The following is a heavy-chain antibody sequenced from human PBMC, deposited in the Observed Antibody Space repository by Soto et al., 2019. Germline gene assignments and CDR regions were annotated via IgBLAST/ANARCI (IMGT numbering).Heavy chain of an antibody. CDR2: IIPIFGTA. J-gene: IGHJ4*02. D-gene: IGHD6-13*01. CDR3: PSRYSSRWYYFDY. V-gene: IGHV1-69*13. Sequence: ASVKVSCKASGGTFSSSAISWVRQAPGQGLEWMGGIIPIFGTANYAQKFQGRVTITADESTSTAYMELSSLRSANSAVYYCPSRYSSRWYYFDYWGQGTLVTVSS. CDR1: GGTFSSSA.